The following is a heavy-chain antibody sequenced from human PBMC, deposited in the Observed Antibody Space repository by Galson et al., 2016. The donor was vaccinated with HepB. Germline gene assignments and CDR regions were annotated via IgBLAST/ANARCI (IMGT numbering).Heavy chain of an antibody. Sequence: ETLSLTCAVYGGSPGTSFSNYWWNWIRQSPGKGLEWIGEVNHGGDTNYNPSLKSRVAISVDTSKDQLSLKLSSVTAADTAVYYCARVNARNYRARHTWFDPWGQGTLVTVSS. D-gene: IGHD1-7*01. V-gene: IGHV4-34*01. J-gene: IGHJ5*02. CDR3: ARVNARNYRARHTWFDP. CDR1: GGSPGTSFSNYW. CDR2: VNHGGDT.